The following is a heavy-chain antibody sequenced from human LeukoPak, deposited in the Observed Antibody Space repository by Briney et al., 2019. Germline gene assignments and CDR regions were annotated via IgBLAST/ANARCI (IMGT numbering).Heavy chain of an antibody. CDR1: GYTFTGYY. D-gene: IGHD6-19*01. V-gene: IGHV1-2*02. Sequence: ASVKVSCKASGYTFTGYYMHWVRQAPGQGLEWMGWINPNSGGTNYAQKFQGRVTMTRDTPISTAYMELSRLRSDDTAVYYCARGGGIGWAVAGLIDYWGQGTLVTVSS. J-gene: IGHJ4*02. CDR3: ARGGGIGWAVAGLIDY. CDR2: INPNSGGT.